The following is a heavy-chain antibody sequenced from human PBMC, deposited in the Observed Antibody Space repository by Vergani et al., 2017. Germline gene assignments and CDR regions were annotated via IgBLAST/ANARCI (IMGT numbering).Heavy chain of an antibody. CDR2: INPNSGGT. CDR1: GYTFTGYY. Sequence: QVQLVQSGAEVKKPGASVKVSCKASGYTFTGYYMHWVRQAPGQGLEWMGWINPNSGGTNYAQKFQGRVTITRDTSASTAYMELSSLRSEDTAVYYCARAPQWLVLLDYWGQGTLVTVSS. J-gene: IGHJ4*02. CDR3: ARAPQWLVLLDY. V-gene: IGHV1-2*02. D-gene: IGHD6-19*01.